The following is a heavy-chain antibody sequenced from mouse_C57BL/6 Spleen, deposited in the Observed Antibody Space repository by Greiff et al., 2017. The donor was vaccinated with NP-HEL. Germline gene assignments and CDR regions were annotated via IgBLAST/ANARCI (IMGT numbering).Heavy chain of an antibody. Sequence: QVQLQQPGAELVKPGASVKMSCKASGYTFTSYWITWVKQRPGQGLEWIGDIYPGSGSTNYNEKFKSKATLTVDTSSSTAYMQLSSLTSEDSAVYYCARSPLRAPTWFAYWGQGTLVTVSA. D-gene: IGHD3-2*02. J-gene: IGHJ3*01. V-gene: IGHV1-55*01. CDR2: IYPGSGST. CDR1: GYTFTSYW. CDR3: ARSPLRAPTWFAY.